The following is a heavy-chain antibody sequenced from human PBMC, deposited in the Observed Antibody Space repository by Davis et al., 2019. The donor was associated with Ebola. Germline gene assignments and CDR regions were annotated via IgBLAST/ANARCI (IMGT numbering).Heavy chain of an antibody. CDR1: GGSFSGYY. J-gene: IGHJ4*02. CDR3: ASWGPYDYVWGSYSY. V-gene: IGHV4-34*01. CDR2: INQSGST. Sequence: MPSETLSLTCAVYGGSFSGYYWNWIRQPPGKGLEWIGEINQSGSTNYNPSLKSRVSISVDTSKNQFSLKLSSVTAADTAVYYCASWGPYDYVWGSYSYWGQGTLVTVSS. D-gene: IGHD3-16*01.